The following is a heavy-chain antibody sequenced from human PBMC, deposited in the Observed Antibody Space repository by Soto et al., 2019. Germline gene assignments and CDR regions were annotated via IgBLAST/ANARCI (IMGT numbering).Heavy chain of an antibody. J-gene: IGHJ6*02. D-gene: IGHD6-6*01. V-gene: IGHV5-51*01. CDR2: IYPGESDT. CDR3: ARVDYSSSSPLYYYYGMDV. Sequence: PGESLKISCKGSGYSFTSYWIGWVRQMPGKGLEWMGVIYPGESDTRYSPSFEGQVTISAENCISTAYLQWSSLKASDIAMYYCARVDYSSSSPLYYYYGMDVWAQGTRVTVSS. CDR1: GYSFTSYW.